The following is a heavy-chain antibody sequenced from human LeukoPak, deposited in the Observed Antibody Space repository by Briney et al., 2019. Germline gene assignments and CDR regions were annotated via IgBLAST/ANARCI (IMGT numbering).Heavy chain of an antibody. J-gene: IGHJ4*02. Sequence: SVKVSCKASGGTFSSYAISWVRQAPGQGLEWMGGIIPIFGTANYAQKFQGRVTITADESTSTAYMELSSLTSEDTAVYYCATDLADWLRHRGLNFWGQGTLVIVSS. CDR3: ATDLADWLRHRGLNF. D-gene: IGHD5-12*01. CDR2: IIPIFGTA. CDR1: GGTFSSYA. V-gene: IGHV1-69*13.